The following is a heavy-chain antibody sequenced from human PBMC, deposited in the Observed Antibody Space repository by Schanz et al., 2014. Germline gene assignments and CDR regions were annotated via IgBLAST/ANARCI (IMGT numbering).Heavy chain of an antibody. Sequence: QVQLVQSGAEVKKPGASVKVSCKASGYTFTSNYMHWVRQAPGQGLEWMGRISPSSGGTNYAQNFQGRVTMTKDTSINTVYMELSTLTSDDTAVYYCARESVSRTRLFDPWGQGTLVTVSS. CDR3: ARESVSRTRLFDP. V-gene: IGHV1-2*06. CDR2: ISPSSGGT. CDR1: GYTFTSNY. J-gene: IGHJ5*02. D-gene: IGHD3-3*01.